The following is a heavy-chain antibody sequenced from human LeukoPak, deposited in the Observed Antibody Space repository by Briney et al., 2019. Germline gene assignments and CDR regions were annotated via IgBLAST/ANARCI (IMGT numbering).Heavy chain of an antibody. J-gene: IGHJ4*02. CDR3: AKESGKFDY. Sequence: GGSLRLSCVASGLNFDDSAMHWVRQAPGKGLEWVSLISADGGSTFSADSVKGRFSISRDNSKNSLYLQMNSLRSEDTAMHYCAKESGKFDYWGQGTLVAVSS. V-gene: IGHV3-43*02. CDR1: GLNFDDSA. CDR2: ISADGGST.